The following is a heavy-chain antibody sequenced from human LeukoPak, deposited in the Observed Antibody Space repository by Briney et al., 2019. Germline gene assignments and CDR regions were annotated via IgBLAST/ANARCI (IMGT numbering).Heavy chain of an antibody. CDR3: ARGLGTVSLDYYYYYGMDV. Sequence: SETLSLTCTVSGGSISSYYWSWIRQPAGKGLEWIGRIYTSGGTNYNPSLKSRVTMSVDTSKNQFSLKLSSVTAADTAVYYCARGLGTVSLDYYYYYGMDVWGQGTTVTVSS. J-gene: IGHJ6*02. V-gene: IGHV4-4*07. CDR2: IYTSGGT. D-gene: IGHD4-17*01. CDR1: GGSISSYY.